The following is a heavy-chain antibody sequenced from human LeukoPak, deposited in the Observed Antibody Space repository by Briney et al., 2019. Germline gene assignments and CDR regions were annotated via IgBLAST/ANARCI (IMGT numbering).Heavy chain of an antibody. D-gene: IGHD3-9*01. CDR1: GYTFTGYY. CDR2: ISPNSGDT. CDR3: ARRYYDILTGYYRPFDY. Sequence: ASVKVSCKASGYTFTGYYMHWVRQAPGQGLEWMGRISPNSGDTKYAQKFQGRVTMTRDTSINTAYMELSRLRFDDTAVYYCARRYYDILTGYYRPFDYWGQGTLVTVSS. V-gene: IGHV1-2*06. J-gene: IGHJ4*02.